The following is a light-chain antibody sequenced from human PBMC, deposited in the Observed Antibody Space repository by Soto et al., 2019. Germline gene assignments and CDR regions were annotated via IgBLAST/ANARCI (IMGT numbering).Light chain of an antibody. CDR2: EVS. Sequence: QSVLTQPASVSGSPGQSITISCTGTSSDVWSYNLVSWYQQHPGKAPKLMIYEVSKRPSGVSNRFSGSKSGNTASLTISGLQAEDEADYYCCSYAGSSTPHYVFGTGTKVTVL. V-gene: IGLV2-23*02. CDR1: SSDVWSYNL. J-gene: IGLJ1*01. CDR3: CSYAGSSTPHYV.